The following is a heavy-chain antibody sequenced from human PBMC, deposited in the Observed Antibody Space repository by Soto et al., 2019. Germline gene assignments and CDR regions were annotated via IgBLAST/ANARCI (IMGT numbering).Heavy chain of an antibody. D-gene: IGHD1-26*01. J-gene: IGHJ4*02. CDR2: ISGSGGST. CDR3: AKVYYHAEVCDY. Sequence: EVQLLESGGGLVQPGGSLRLSCAASGFTFSSYAMSWVRQAPGKGLEWVSAISGSGGSTYYADSAKGRFTISRDNSKNTLYLQMNSLRAEDTAVYYCAKVYYHAEVCDYWGQGTLVTVSS. CDR1: GFTFSSYA. V-gene: IGHV3-23*01.